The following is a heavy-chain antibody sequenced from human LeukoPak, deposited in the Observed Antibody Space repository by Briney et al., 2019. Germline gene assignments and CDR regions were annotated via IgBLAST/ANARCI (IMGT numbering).Heavy chain of an antibody. Sequence: GGSLRLSCAASGFTFSSYSMNWVRQAPGKGLEWVSYISSSSTIYYADSVKGRFTISRDNAKNSLYLQMNSLRDEDTAVYYCAREDGDYVPPSYWGQGTLVTVSS. CDR2: ISSSSTI. J-gene: IGHJ4*02. V-gene: IGHV3-48*02. CDR1: GFTFSSYS. D-gene: IGHD4-17*01. CDR3: AREDGDYVPPSY.